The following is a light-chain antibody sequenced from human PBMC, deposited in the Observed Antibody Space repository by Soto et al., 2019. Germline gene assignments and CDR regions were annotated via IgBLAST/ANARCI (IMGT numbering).Light chain of an antibody. J-gene: IGKJ4*01. V-gene: IGKV2-28*01. CDR2: LGS. Sequence: IVLTQSPLSLPVTPGEPASISCRSSQSLLHSNGYNFLDWYLQKPGQSPQLLIFLGSNRASGVPDRFSGRGSGTDFTLKITRVEAEDVGVYYCMQALQTPFTFGGGTKVDIK. CDR3: MQALQTPFT. CDR1: QSLLHSNGYNF.